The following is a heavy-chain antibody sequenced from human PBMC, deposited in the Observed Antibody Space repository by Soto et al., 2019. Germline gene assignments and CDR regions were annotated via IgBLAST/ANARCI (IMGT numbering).Heavy chain of an antibody. CDR3: ARDVPLSPYCSSTSCYYYYMDV. CDR1: GYTFTSYG. Sequence: GSVKVSCKASGYTFTSYGISWVRQAPGQGLEWMGWISAYNGNTNYAQKLQGRVTMTTDTSTSTAYMELRSLRSDDTAVYYCARDVPLSPYCSSTSCYYYYMDVWGKGTTVTVSS. CDR2: ISAYNGNT. J-gene: IGHJ6*03. V-gene: IGHV1-18*01. D-gene: IGHD2-2*01.